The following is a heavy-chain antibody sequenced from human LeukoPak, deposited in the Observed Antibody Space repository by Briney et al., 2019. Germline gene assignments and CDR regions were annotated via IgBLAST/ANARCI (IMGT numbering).Heavy chain of an antibody. CDR2: YHPKDADM. V-gene: IGHV1-24*01. Sequence: ASVKVSCKVSGNSVTEVAIHWVRQTPGEGLEWMGGYHPKDADMNYAQKFRGRVTMSQDTSISTAYMELSRLRSDDTAVYYCARDSGERGSGSYLIAYWGQGTLVTVSS. CDR3: ARDSGERGSGSYLIAY. CDR1: GNSVTEVA. D-gene: IGHD3-10*01. J-gene: IGHJ4*02.